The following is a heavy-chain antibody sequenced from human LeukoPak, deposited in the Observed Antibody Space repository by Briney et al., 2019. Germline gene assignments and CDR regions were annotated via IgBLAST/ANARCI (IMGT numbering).Heavy chain of an antibody. V-gene: IGHV4-34*01. CDR1: GGSFSGYY. CDR2: INHSGST. Sequence: ASETLSLTCAVYGGSFSGYYWSWIRQPPGKGLEWIGEINHSGSTNYNPSLKSRVTISVDTSKNQFSLKLSSVTAADTAVYYCATLSGSLGYWGQGTLVTVSS. J-gene: IGHJ4*02. CDR3: ATLSGSLGY. D-gene: IGHD1-26*01.